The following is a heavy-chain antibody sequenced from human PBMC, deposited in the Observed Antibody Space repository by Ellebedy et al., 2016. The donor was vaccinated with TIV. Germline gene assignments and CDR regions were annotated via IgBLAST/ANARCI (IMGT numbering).Heavy chain of an antibody. D-gene: IGHD2-15*01. CDR2: ISVTGDLT. CDR1: AVTFSNYP. CDR3: ARGWSTPDA. Sequence: GESLKISCAASAVTFSNYPMSWVRQAPGKGLGWVSSISVTGDLTYYADSVKGRFTVSRDNSKNTLFLQMNSLRVEDTAVYYCARGWSTPDAWGQGTLVIVSS. J-gene: IGHJ5*02. V-gene: IGHV3-23*01.